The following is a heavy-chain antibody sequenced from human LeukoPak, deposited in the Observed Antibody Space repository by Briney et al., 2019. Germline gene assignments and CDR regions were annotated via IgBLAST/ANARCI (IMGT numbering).Heavy chain of an antibody. D-gene: IGHD3-10*01. Sequence: PSETLSLTCTVSGGSISTYYWSWIRQPPGKGLEWIGYIYYSGSTNYNPSLKSRVTMSVDTSKNQFSLNLSSVTAADTAVYYCARRDYYGSGSYLWGQGTLVTVSS. V-gene: IGHV4-59*01. CDR3: ARRDYYGSGSYL. CDR1: GGSISTYY. J-gene: IGHJ4*02. CDR2: IYYSGST.